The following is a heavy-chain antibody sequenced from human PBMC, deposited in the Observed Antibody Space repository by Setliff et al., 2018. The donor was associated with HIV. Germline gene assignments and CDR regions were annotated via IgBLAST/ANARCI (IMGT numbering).Heavy chain of an antibody. D-gene: IGHD1-1*01. CDR3: AQLLLPPGAYNYET. V-gene: IGHV2-70*11. CDR2: IDWDDDK. Sequence: SGPTLVNPTQTLTLTCTFSGFSLTTSGMCVTWIRQPPGRALEWLARIDWDDDKYYSTSLKTRLTISRDTSKNQVVLTMTNVDPVDTATYYCAQLLLPPGAYNYETWGQGMLVTVSS. J-gene: IGHJ5*02. CDR1: GFSLTTSGMC.